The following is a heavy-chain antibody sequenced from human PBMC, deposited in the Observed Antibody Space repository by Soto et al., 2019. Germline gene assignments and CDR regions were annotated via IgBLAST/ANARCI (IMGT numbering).Heavy chain of an antibody. V-gene: IGHV1-69*05. D-gene: IGHD3-22*01. CDR1: GGTFSSYA. J-gene: IGHJ4*02. Sequence: SVKVSCKASGGTFSSYAISWVRQAPGQGLEWMGGIIPIFGTANYAQKFQGRVTFARDTFTNTAYMDLSSLISEDTAVYYCARAHYYYDTGDSHFPGNFWGQGTLVTVSS. CDR3: ARAHYYYDTGDSHFPGNF. CDR2: IIPIFGTA.